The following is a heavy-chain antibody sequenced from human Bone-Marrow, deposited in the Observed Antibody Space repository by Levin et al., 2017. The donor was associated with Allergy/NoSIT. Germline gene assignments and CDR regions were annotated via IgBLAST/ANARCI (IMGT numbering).Heavy chain of an antibody. CDR1: GFSISSTGMR. J-gene: IGHJ3*02. CDR2: IDWDDDK. D-gene: IGHD2-15*01. CDR3: ARAHCSGASCPTAGAFDI. Sequence: SGPTLVKNTHTLTLTCTLSGFSISSTGMRVSWIRQPPGKALEWLARIDWDDDKFYTTSLKTRLTISKDTSKNQVVLSMTNMDPVDTATYYCARAHCSGASCPTAGAFDIWGQGTKVTVSS. V-gene: IGHV2-70*04.